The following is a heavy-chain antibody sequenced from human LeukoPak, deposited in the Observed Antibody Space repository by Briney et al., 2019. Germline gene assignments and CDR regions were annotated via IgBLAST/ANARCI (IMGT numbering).Heavy chain of an antibody. CDR3: AKPAGYSSGWYDY. CDR2: ISGSGGST. CDR1: GFTFSSYA. J-gene: IGHJ4*02. V-gene: IGHV3-23*01. Sequence: GGSLRLSCAASGFTFSSYAMSWVRQAPGKGLEWVSAISGSGGSTYYADSVKGRFTISRGNSKNTLYPQMNSLRAEDTAVYYCAKPAGYSSGWYDYWGQGTLVTVSS. D-gene: IGHD6-19*01.